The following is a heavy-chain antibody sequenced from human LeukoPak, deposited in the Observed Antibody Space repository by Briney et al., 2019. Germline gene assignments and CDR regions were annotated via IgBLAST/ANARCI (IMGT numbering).Heavy chain of an antibody. V-gene: IGHV4-38-2*02. Sequence: PSETLSLTCTVSGYSISSGYCWGWIRHPPGNGLVLIGSIYHSGSTYYNPSLKSRVTISVDTSKNQFSLKLSSVTAADTAVYYCARGGDWNYPLPSYCDQGTLVTVSS. J-gene: IGHJ4*02. CDR1: GYSISSGYC. CDR2: IYHSGST. D-gene: IGHD1-7*01. CDR3: ARGGDWNYPLPSY.